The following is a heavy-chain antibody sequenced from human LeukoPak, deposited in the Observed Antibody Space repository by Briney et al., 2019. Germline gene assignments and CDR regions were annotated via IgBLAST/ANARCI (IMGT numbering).Heavy chain of an antibody. D-gene: IGHD3-10*01. CDR2: INHSGST. J-gene: IGHJ4*02. CDR3: ARSGYYYGSGSYYNPWYFDY. V-gene: IGHV4-34*01. CDR1: GGSFSGYY. Sequence: TETLSLTCAVYGGSFSGYYWSWIRQPPGRGLEWIGEINHSGSTNYNPSLKSRVTISVDTSKNQFSLKLSSVTAADTAVYYCARSGYYYGSGSYYNPWYFDYWGQGTLVTVSS.